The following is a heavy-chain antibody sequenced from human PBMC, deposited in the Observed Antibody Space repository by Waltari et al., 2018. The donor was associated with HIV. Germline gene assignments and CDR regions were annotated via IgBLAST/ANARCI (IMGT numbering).Heavy chain of an antibody. Sequence: QVRLQESGPGLVKPSETLSLSCSVSGGSLRNYYWNWIRQLPGEGLEWIGYMSYSGNTKYNPSLKSRVTISMVTSKNKFSLKLTSVTAADTAVYYCARHSEGLAAPYYNYNGMDVWGQGTSVTVSS. CDR3: ARHSEGLAAPYYNYNGMDV. CDR1: GGSLRNYY. CDR2: MSYSGNT. J-gene: IGHJ6*02. D-gene: IGHD3-16*01. V-gene: IGHV4-59*01.